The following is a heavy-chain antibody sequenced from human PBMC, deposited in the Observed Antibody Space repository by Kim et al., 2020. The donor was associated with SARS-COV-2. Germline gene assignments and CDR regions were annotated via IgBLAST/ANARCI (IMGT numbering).Heavy chain of an antibody. J-gene: IGHJ4*02. CDR1: GFTFSPYS. D-gene: IGHD3-22*01. Sequence: GGSLRLSCVASGFTFSPYSMNWVRQAPGKGLEWVAHINTVLGAIRYADSVRGRFTISRDNAKNSVFLQMDSLRAEDTAVYYCARDAQGSSGYYYWFDYWGQGTLVTVSS. CDR3: ARDAQGSSGYYYWFDY. CDR2: INTVLGAI. V-gene: IGHV3-48*04.